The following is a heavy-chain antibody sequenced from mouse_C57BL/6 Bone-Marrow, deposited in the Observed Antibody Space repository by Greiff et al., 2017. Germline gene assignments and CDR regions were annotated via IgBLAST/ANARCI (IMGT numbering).Heavy chain of an antibody. CDR1: GYTFTNYW. D-gene: IGHD2-14*01. V-gene: IGHV1-63*01. Sequence: VQLKQSGAELVRPGTSVKMSCKASGYTFTNYWIGWAKQRPGHGLEWIGDIYPGGGYTNYNEKFKGKATRTADKSSSTAYMQFSSLTSEDAAIYYCARFGEYDGVAYWGQGTLVTVSA. CDR3: ARFGEYDGVAY. J-gene: IGHJ3*01. CDR2: IYPGGGYT.